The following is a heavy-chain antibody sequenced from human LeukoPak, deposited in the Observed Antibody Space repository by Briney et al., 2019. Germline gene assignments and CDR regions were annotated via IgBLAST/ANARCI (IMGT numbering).Heavy chain of an antibody. CDR1: GGSISSYY. CDR3: ARMGPPLRGVRYYYYMDV. CDR2: IYYSGST. Sequence: SETLSLTCNVSGGSISSYYWSWIRQPPGKGLEWIGYIYYSGSTNYNLSLKSRVTISVDTSKNQFSLKLTSVTAADTAAYYCARMGPPLRGVRYYYYMDVWGKGTTVTVSS. D-gene: IGHD3-10*01. J-gene: IGHJ6*03. V-gene: IGHV4-59*01.